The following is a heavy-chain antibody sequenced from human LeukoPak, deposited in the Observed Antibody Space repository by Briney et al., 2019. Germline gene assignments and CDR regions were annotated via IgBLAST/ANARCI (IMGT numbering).Heavy chain of an antibody. V-gene: IGHV3-7*01. CDR2: INQDDSQI. CDR3: ARSPPWVAGTGYDY. CDR1: GFTFNKYW. D-gene: IGHD6-19*01. J-gene: IGHJ4*02. Sequence: PGGSLRLSCAASGFTFNKYWLTWVRQAPGKGLEWVANINQDDSQIYYLESVEGRFTISRDNAKNTLYLQMNSLRAEDTAVYYCARSPPWVAGTGYDYWGQGTLVTVSS.